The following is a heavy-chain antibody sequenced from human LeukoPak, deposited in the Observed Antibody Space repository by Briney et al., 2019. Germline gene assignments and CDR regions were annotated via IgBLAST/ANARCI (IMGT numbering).Heavy chain of an antibody. V-gene: IGHV4-34*01. CDR3: ARGRTYYDYVWGSYRPGYYFDY. Sequence: SETLSLTCAVYGGSFSGYYWSWIRQPPGKGLEWIGEINHSGSTNYNPSLKSRVTISVDTSKNQFSLKLSSVTAAGTAVYYCARGRTYYDYVWGSYRPGYYFDYWGQGTLVTVSS. CDR1: GGSFSGYY. CDR2: INHSGST. D-gene: IGHD3-16*02. J-gene: IGHJ4*02.